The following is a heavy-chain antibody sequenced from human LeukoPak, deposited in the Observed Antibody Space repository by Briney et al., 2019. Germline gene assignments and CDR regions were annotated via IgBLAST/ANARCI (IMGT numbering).Heavy chain of an antibody. Sequence: GGSLRLSCVVSGFTFSSYEMNWVRQGPGKGLEWEASIKQSGNEKNYVDSVKGRFTISRDNAKNSLYLQMNSLRAEDTAVYYCARDLGYYYDSSGYYYTDWGQGTLVTVSS. J-gene: IGHJ4*02. CDR1: GFTFSSYE. V-gene: IGHV3-7*01. CDR2: IKQSGNEK. CDR3: ARDLGYYYDSSGYYYTD. D-gene: IGHD3-22*01.